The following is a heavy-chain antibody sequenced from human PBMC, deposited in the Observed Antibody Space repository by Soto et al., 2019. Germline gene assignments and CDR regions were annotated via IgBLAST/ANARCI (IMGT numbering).Heavy chain of an antibody. CDR3: ARDETVLGFDY. Sequence: PGGSLRLSCVASGFTFTDYWMSWVRQAPGKGLEWVANIKQDGSEKYYVDSVKGRFIISRDNTKNSLYLQMHSLRGEDTAVYYCARDETVLGFDYWGQGTLVTVSS. D-gene: IGHD2-15*01. CDR2: IKQDGSEK. J-gene: IGHJ4*02. CDR1: GFTFTDYW. V-gene: IGHV3-7*03.